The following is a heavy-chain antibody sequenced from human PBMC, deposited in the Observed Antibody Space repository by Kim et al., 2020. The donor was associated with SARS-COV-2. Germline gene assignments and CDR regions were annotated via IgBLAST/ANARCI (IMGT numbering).Heavy chain of an antibody. D-gene: IGHD3-22*01. Sequence: GESLKISCKGSGYSFTSYWIGWVRQMPGKGLEWMGIIYPGDSDTRYSPSFQGQVTISADKSISTAYLQWSSLKASDTAMYYCARAYYYDSNPTSGMDVWGQGTTVTVSS. J-gene: IGHJ6*02. V-gene: IGHV5-51*01. CDR1: GYSFTSYW. CDR2: IYPGDSDT. CDR3: ARAYYYDSNPTSGMDV.